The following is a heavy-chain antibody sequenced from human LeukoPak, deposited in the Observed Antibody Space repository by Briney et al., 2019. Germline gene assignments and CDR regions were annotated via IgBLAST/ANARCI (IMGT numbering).Heavy chain of an antibody. Sequence: GGSLRLSCAASGFTFSSYAMSWVRQAPGKGLEWVSAISGSGGSIYYADPVKGRFTISRDNSKNTLYLQMNSLRAEDTAVYYCARDSEVVSGWYFFEDYWGQGTLVTVSS. CDR2: ISGSGGSI. CDR1: GFTFSSYA. D-gene: IGHD6-19*01. V-gene: IGHV3-23*01. CDR3: ARDSEVVSGWYFFEDY. J-gene: IGHJ4*02.